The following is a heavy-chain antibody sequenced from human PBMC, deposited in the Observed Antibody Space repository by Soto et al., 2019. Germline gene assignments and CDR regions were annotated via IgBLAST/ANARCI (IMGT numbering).Heavy chain of an antibody. CDR2: TIPVFDTT. J-gene: IGHJ5*02. CDR1: GGTFSNYA. V-gene: IGHV1-69*01. CDR3: ARVESAYFDSSGYYWFDP. Sequence: QVQLVQSGAEVKRPGSSVKVSCKVSGGTFSNYAISCVRQAPGQGLEWMGGTIPVFDTTKYAPRFQARLTFTADESTSTAYMELSSLRSEDTAVYYWARVESAYFDSSGYYWFDPWGQGTRVTVSS. D-gene: IGHD3-22*01.